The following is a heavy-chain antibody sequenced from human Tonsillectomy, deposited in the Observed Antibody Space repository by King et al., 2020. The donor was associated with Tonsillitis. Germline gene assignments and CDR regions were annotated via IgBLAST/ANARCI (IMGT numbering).Heavy chain of an antibody. CDR1: EFSFSLFA. Sequence: VQLVESGGGVVQPGTSLRLSCAASEFSFSLFAMHWVRQAPGKGLEWVAIISYDGSNKYYADSVKGRFTISRDNSKNTLFLQMNSLRTDDTALYFCARDASVYRDIAVVPTAPGDLDYHYGMDLWGQGTTVAVSS. V-gene: IGHV3-30*14. CDR3: ARDASVYRDIAVVPTAPGDLDYHYGMDL. D-gene: IGHD2-2*01. J-gene: IGHJ6*02. CDR2: ISYDGSNK.